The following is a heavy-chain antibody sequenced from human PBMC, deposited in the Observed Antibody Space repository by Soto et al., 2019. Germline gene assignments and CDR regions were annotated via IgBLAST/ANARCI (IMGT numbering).Heavy chain of an antibody. CDR1: GGSVTTYY. V-gene: IGHV4-59*02. D-gene: IGHD3-10*01. CDR3: VTGSGSSTSDAFDI. J-gene: IGHJ3*02. CDR2: TSHSGST. Sequence: QVQLQESGPGLVKPSETLSLTCTVFGGSVTTYYWTWIRQPPGKGLEWIGFTSHSGSTNYNPSLMSLVAMSVDTSKNQFSLKLNSVTAADTAVYYCVTGSGSSTSDAFDIWDRGTMVTVSS.